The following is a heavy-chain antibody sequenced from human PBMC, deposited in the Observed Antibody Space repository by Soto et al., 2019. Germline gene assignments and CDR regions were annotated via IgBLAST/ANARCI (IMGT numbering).Heavy chain of an antibody. J-gene: IGHJ4*02. V-gene: IGHV2-5*02. Sequence: SGPTLVKPTQTLTLTCTFSGFSLSTSGVGVGWIRQPPGKALEWLALIYWDDDKRYSPHRKSRLTNTKDTSKNQVVLTMTNMDPVDTATYYCAHSWVTMVPFSYWGQGTLVTVSS. CDR1: GFSLSTSGVG. CDR2: IYWDDDK. CDR3: AHSWVTMVPFSY. D-gene: IGHD3-10*01.